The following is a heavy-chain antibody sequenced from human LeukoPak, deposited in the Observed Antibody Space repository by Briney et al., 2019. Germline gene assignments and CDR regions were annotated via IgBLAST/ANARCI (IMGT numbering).Heavy chain of an antibody. V-gene: IGHV3-33*01. Sequence: GRSLRLSCAASGFTFSSYGMHWVRQAPGKGLEWVAVIWYDGSNKYYADSVKGRFTISRDNAKNSLYLQMNSLRAEDTAVYYCARENYGDYCGYWGQGTLVTVSS. CDR2: IWYDGSNK. J-gene: IGHJ4*02. CDR3: ARENYGDYCGY. D-gene: IGHD4-17*01. CDR1: GFTFSSYG.